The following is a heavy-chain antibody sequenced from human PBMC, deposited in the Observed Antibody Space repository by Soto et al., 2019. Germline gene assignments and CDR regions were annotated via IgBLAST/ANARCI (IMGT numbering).Heavy chain of an antibody. V-gene: IGHV3-23*01. D-gene: IGHD3-22*01. Sequence: QLLESGGGLVQPGGSLRLSCVASGFPFSNYAMTWVRQAPGKGLEWVSALSGSGVSTYYADSVMGRFTISRDNSKNTGYLQMNSLRAEDTAVYYCAKLESRFFYDSTGDYPFDYWGQGTLVTVSS. CDR1: GFPFSNYA. J-gene: IGHJ4*02. CDR2: LSGSGVST. CDR3: AKLESRFFYDSTGDYPFDY.